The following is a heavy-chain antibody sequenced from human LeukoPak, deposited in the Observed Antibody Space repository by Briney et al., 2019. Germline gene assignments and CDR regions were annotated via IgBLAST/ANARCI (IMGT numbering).Heavy chain of an antibody. CDR1: GFTFSSYG. CDR3: AKDQGYYDSSGYYDY. J-gene: IGHJ4*02. V-gene: IGHV3-30*02. CDR2: IRYDGSNK. D-gene: IGHD3-22*01. Sequence: SGGSLRLSCAASGFTFSSYGMHWARQAPGKGLEWVAFIRYDGSNKYYADSVKGRFTISRDNSKNTLYLQMNSLRAEDTAVYYCAKDQGYYDSSGYYDYWGQGTLVTVSS.